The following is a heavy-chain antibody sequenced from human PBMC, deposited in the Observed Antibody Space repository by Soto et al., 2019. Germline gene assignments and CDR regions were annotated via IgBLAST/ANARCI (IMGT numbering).Heavy chain of an antibody. Sequence: QVQLVQSGAEVKKPGSSVKVSCTASGGSLRNSVISWVRQAPAQRLEWMGGGIPILGTANYAQKVQCRVTMPADEATSTAYMDLSGLSPDDTAVYYCAGLGHPGQWGPGTLVIASS. V-gene: IGHV1-69*01. CDR1: GGSLRNSV. CDR2: GIPILGTA. CDR3: AGLGHPGQ. J-gene: IGHJ1*01.